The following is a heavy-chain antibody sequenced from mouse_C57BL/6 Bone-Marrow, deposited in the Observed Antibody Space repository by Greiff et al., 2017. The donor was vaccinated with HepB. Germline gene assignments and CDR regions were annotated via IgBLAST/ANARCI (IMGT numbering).Heavy chain of an antibody. CDR1: GYTFTSYT. CDR2: INPSSGYT. J-gene: IGHJ1*03. Sequence: QVQLQQSGAELARPGASVKMSCKASGYTFTSYTMHWVKQRPGQGLEWIGYINPSSGYTKYNQKFKDKATLTADKSSSTAYMQLSSLTSEDSAVYYCARGGTTVVDPNWYFDVWGTGTTVTVSS. D-gene: IGHD1-1*01. CDR3: ARGGTTVVDPNWYFDV. V-gene: IGHV1-4*01.